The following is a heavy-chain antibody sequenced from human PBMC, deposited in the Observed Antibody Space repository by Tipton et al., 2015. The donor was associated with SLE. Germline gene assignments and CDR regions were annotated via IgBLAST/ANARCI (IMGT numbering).Heavy chain of an antibody. Sequence: TLSLTCAVSGGSISSGGYSWSWIRQPPGKGLEWIGYIYHSGSTYYNPSLKSRVTISVDTSKNQFSPKLSSVTAADTAVYYCARTGYSSSWLYFQHWGQGTLVTVST. CDR2: IYHSGST. CDR3: ARTGYSSSWLYFQH. CDR1: GGSISSGGYS. V-gene: IGHV4-30-2*01. J-gene: IGHJ1*01. D-gene: IGHD6-13*01.